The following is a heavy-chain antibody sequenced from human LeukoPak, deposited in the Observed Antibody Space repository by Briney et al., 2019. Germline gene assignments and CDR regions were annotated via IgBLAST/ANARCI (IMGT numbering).Heavy chain of an antibody. CDR3: ARYGGNSLNFDY. V-gene: IGHV4-39*07. J-gene: IGHJ4*02. D-gene: IGHD4-23*01. CDR2: IYYSGST. CDR1: GGSISSSSYY. Sequence: PSETLSLTCTVSGGSISSSSYYWGWIRQPPGKGLEWIGSIYYSGSTYYDPSLKSRVTISVDTSKNQFSLKLSSVTAADTAVYYCARYGGNSLNFDYWGQGTLVTVSS.